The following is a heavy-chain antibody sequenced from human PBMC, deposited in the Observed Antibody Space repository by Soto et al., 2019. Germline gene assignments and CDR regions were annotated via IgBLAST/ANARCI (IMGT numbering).Heavy chain of an antibody. Sequence: EVQLVESGGGLVKPGGSPRLSCAASGFTFSSYSMNWVRQAPGKGLEWVSSISSSSSYIYYADSVKGRFTISRDNAKNSLYLQMNSLRAEDTAVYYCARDPRSCSGGSCWVYWGQGTLVTVSS. J-gene: IGHJ4*02. CDR3: ARDPRSCSGGSCWVY. V-gene: IGHV3-21*01. CDR1: GFTFSSYS. D-gene: IGHD2-15*01. CDR2: ISSSSSYI.